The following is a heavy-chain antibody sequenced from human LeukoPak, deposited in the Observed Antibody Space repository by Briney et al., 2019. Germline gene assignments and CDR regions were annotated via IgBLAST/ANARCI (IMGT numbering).Heavy chain of an antibody. D-gene: IGHD2-2*01. CDR1: GGSISSYY. V-gene: IGHV4-59*08. Sequence: SSETLSLTCTVSGGSISSYYWSWIRQPPGKGLEWIGYIYYSGSTNYNPSLKSRVTISVDTSKNQFSLKMTSVTAADTAVYYCARHSRYCSSTSCYVFDYWGQGTLVTVSS. CDR3: ARHSRYCSSTSCYVFDY. CDR2: IYYSGST. J-gene: IGHJ4*02.